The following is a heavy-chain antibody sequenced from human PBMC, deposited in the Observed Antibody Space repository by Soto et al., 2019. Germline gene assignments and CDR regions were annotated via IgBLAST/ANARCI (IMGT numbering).Heavy chain of an antibody. V-gene: IGHV3-30-3*01. CDR3: ARDKRDLRFLEWSYYFDY. CDR1: GFTFSNYA. J-gene: IGHJ4*02. Sequence: QVQLVESGGGVVQPGRSLRLSCAPSGFTFSNYAMHWVRQAPGKGLEWVAVISYDGSNKYYADSVKGRFTISTDNSKNTLYVQMNSLRAEDTAVYYCARDKRDLRFLEWSYYFDYWGQGTLVTVSS. D-gene: IGHD3-3*01. CDR2: ISYDGSNK.